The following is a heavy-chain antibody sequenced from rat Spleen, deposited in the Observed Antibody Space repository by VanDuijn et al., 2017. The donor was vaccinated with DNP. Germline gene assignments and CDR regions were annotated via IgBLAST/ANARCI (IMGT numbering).Heavy chain of an antibody. CDR2: MSYSGSA. J-gene: IGHJ2*01. CDR1: GYSITTNY. CDR3: ARWTYYFDY. V-gene: IGHV3-1*01. Sequence: EVQLQESGPGLVKPSQSLSLTCSVTGYSITTNYWGWIRKFPGNKMEWIGHMSYSGSATYNPSLKSRISITRDTSKNQFFLQLSSVTPEDTATYYCARWTYYFDYWGRGVMVTVSS.